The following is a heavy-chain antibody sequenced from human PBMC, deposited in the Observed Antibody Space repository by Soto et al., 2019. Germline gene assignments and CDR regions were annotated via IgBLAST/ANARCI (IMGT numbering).Heavy chain of an antibody. CDR2: IIPIFGTA. Sequence: QVQLVQSGAEVKKPGSSVKVSCKAPGGTFSSYAISWVRQAPGQGLEGMGGIIPIFGTANYAQKFQGRVTITADESTSTGYMELSSLRSEDTAVYYCARSQGGSSSLDIYYYYYQGMDVWGQGTTVTVSS. CDR1: GGTFSSYA. J-gene: IGHJ6*02. V-gene: IGHV1-69*01. CDR3: ARSQGGSSSLDIYYYYYQGMDV. D-gene: IGHD2-15*01.